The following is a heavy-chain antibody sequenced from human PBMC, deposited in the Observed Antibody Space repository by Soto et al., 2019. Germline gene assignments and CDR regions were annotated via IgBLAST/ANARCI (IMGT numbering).Heavy chain of an antibody. J-gene: IGHJ4*02. CDR2: IYYSGST. CDR1: GGSISSYY. Sequence: PSETLSLTCTVSGGSISSYYWSWIRQPPGKGLEWIGYIYYSGSTNYNPSLKSRVTISVDTSKNQFSLKLSSVTAADTAVYYCARGSSIAVAGRPFDYWGQGTLVTVSS. D-gene: IGHD6-19*01. CDR3: ARGSSIAVAGRPFDY. V-gene: IGHV4-59*08.